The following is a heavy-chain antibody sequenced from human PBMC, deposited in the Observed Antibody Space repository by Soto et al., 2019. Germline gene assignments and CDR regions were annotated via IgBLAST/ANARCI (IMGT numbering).Heavy chain of an antibody. CDR3: ARSDKYSRSSFVDY. J-gene: IGHJ4*02. CDR1: GYTFTSYA. V-gene: IGHV1-3*01. Sequence: GPVKVSCKASGYTFTSYAMHWVRQSPGQRLEWMGWSNAGNGNTKYSQKLQGRVTITTDTSTSKAYMELRSLRSDDTAVYYCARSDKYSRSSFVDYWGKGTLVTVSS. CDR2: SNAGNGNT. D-gene: IGHD6-6*01.